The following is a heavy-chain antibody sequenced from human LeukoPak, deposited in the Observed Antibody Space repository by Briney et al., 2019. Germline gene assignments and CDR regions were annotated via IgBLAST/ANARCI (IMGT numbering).Heavy chain of an antibody. Sequence: GGSLRLSCAASGFSVDGNYMTWVRQAPGKGLEWVSVIFSGDSIYYADSVKGRFTISRDNSKITLNLQMNSLRAEDTAVYYCARVIWFGESKRDYWGQGTLVTVS. V-gene: IGHV3-66*01. D-gene: IGHD3-10*01. J-gene: IGHJ4*02. CDR1: GFSVDGNY. CDR2: IFSGDSI. CDR3: ARVIWFGESKRDY.